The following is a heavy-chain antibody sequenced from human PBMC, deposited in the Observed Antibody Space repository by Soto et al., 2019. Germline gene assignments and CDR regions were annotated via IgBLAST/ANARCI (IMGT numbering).Heavy chain of an antibody. CDR2: INPSGGST. J-gene: IGHJ4*02. D-gene: IGHD2-21*02. CDR3: ARSIVVVTAADY. Sequence: GASVKVYCKASGYTFTSDYMHWVRQAPGQGLEWMGIINPSGGSTSYAQKFQGRVTMTRDTSTSTVYMELSSLRSEDTAVYYCARSIVVVTAADYWGQGTLVTVSS. V-gene: IGHV1-46*01. CDR1: GYTFTSDY.